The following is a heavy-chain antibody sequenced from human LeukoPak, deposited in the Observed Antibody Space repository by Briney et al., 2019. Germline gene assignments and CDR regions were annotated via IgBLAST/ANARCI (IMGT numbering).Heavy chain of an antibody. V-gene: IGHV3-7*01. J-gene: IGHJ5*02. CDR1: GFTFSSYW. CDR3: ARDLRARYCSGGICYGWFDP. CDR2: INQDGSEK. Sequence: GGSLRLSCAASGFTFSSYWMSWVRQAPGKGLEGVANINQDGSEKYYVDSVKGRFTISRDNAKNSLYLQMNSLRAEDTAVYYCARDLRARYCSGGICYGWFDPWGQGTLVTVSS. D-gene: IGHD2-15*01.